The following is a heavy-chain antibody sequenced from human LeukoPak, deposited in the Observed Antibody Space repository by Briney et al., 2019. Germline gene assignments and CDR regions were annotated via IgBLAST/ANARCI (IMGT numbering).Heavy chain of an antibody. CDR2: IYYSGST. J-gene: IGHJ4*02. V-gene: IGHV4-61*10. D-gene: IGHD6-6*01. CDR1: GGSISSGSYY. Sequence: SQTLSLTCTVSGGSISSGSYYWSWIRQPAGKGLEWIGYIYYSGSTNYNPSLKSRVTISVDTSKNQFSLKLSSVTAADTAVYYCARSIAARPFDYWGQGTLVTVSS. CDR3: ARSIAARPFDY.